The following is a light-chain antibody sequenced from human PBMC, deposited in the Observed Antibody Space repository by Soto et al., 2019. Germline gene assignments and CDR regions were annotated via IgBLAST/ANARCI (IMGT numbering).Light chain of an antibody. CDR3: HQYDSWT. CDR2: GAS. Sequence: EIVLTQSPGTLSLSPGERATLSCRASQSFNSIYLAWYQQKPGQAPRLLIYGASSRATGIPDRFSDSGSGTDFTLTISRLEPEDFAVYYCHQYDSWTFGQGTKVDIK. V-gene: IGKV3-20*01. CDR1: QSFNSIY. J-gene: IGKJ1*01.